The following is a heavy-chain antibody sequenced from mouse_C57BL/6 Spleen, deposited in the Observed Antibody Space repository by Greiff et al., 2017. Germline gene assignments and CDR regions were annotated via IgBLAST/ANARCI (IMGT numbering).Heavy chain of an antibody. CDR2: IYPGSGST. V-gene: IGHV1-55*01. Sequence: QVQLKQPGAELVKPGASVKMSCKASGYTFTSYWITWVKQRPGQGLEWIGDIYPGSGSTNYNEKFKSKATLTVDTSSSTAYMQLSSLTSEDSAVYYCARGPYYSDYDYAMDYWGQGTSVTVSS. J-gene: IGHJ4*01. CDR3: ARGPYYSDYDYAMDY. D-gene: IGHD2-5*01. CDR1: GYTFTSYW.